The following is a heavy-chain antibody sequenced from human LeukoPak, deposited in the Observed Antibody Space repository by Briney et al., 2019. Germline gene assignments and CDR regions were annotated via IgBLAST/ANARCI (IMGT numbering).Heavy chain of an antibody. D-gene: IGHD1-26*01. V-gene: IGHV3-30*02. J-gene: IGHJ4*02. CDR1: GFTFNNYG. CDR3: ARGPAANSGNYYAGDY. Sequence: PGGSLRLSCAASGFTFNNYGMHWVRQAPGKGLEWVAFIRYNGNNQYYADSVKGRFTISRDNAKNTLYLQMNSLKSEDSAAYYCARGPAANSGNYYAGDYWGQGTLVTVSS. CDR2: IRYNGNNQ.